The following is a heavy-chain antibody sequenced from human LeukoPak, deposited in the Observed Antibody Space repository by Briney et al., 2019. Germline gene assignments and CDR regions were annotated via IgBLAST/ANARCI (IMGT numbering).Heavy chain of an antibody. CDR2: IYYSGST. D-gene: IGHD7-27*01. CDR3: ARGLGTGWWNDY. V-gene: IGHV4-39*02. CDR1: GGSISGRSYY. Sequence: SETLSLTCTGSGGSISGRSYYWGWIRQPPGRGLEWIGSIYYSGSTYYNPSLKSRVTISVDTSKNQFSLKLNSVTATDTAVYYCARGLGTGWWNDYWGQGTLVTVSS. J-gene: IGHJ4*02.